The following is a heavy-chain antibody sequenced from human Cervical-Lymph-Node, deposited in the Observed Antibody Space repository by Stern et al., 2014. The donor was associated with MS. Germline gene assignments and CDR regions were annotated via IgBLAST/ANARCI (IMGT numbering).Heavy chain of an antibody. CDR3: VAWSRGMDV. V-gene: IGHV1-45*02. Sequence: QVQLGQSGAEVQKTGSSVRLSCKASGHTFTYRYLHLVRHAPGQALEWMGWLMPVSGNTDYAQKFQDRVNITRDASYTTAHMELSSLTAEDTAIYYCVAWSRGMDVWGQGTTVTVSS. CDR2: LMPVSGNT. J-gene: IGHJ6*02. D-gene: IGHD2-8*02. CDR1: GHTFTYRY.